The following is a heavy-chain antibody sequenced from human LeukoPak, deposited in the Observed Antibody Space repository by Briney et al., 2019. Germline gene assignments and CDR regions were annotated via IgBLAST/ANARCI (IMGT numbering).Heavy chain of an antibody. V-gene: IGHV3-23*01. CDR3: AKQYSDFWSGNPN. D-gene: IGHD3/OR15-3a*01. CDR2: ISGNGGNT. Sequence: GGSLRLSCAASGFTFSSYAMTWVRQAPGKGLEWVSSISGNGGNTYYAGSVKGRFTISRDNSKNTLYLQMNSLRAEDRAVYYCAKQYSDFWSGNPNWGQGTPVTVSS. CDR1: GFTFSSYA. J-gene: IGHJ4*02.